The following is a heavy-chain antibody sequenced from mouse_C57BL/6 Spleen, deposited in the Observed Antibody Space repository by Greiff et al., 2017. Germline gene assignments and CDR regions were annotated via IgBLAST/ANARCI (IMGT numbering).Heavy chain of an antibody. CDR3: ARLDYGSSDKTWFAY. D-gene: IGHD1-1*01. CDR1: GYTFTSYW. CDR2: IHPNSGST. V-gene: IGHV1-64*01. J-gene: IGHJ3*01. Sequence: QVQLQQPGAELVKPGASVKLSCKASGYTFTSYWMHWVKQRPGQGLEWIGMIHPNSGSTNYNEKFKSKATLTVDKSSSPAYMQLSSLTSEDSAVYYCARLDYGSSDKTWFAYWGQGTLVTVSA.